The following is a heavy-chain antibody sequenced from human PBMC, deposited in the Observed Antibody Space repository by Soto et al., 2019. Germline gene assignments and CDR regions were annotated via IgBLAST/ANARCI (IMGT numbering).Heavy chain of an antibody. V-gene: IGHV3-23*01. CDR1: GFTFSSYG. D-gene: IGHD1-7*01. Sequence: EVQLLESGGGLVQPGGSLRLSCAASGFTFSSYGMTWVRQAPGKGLEWVSFSSATGAGTYYADSVKGRFTISRDNSKHTLYLQTTSLRADDTAVYYCAKDRRAGGNYGFYSDFWGQGALVIVSS. J-gene: IGHJ4*02. CDR3: AKDRRAGGNYGFYSDF. CDR2: SSATGAGT.